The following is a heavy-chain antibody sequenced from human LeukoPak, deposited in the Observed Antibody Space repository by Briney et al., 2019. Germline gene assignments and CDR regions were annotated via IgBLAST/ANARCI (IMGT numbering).Heavy chain of an antibody. CDR1: GFTFSSYG. V-gene: IGHV3-30*02. J-gene: IGHJ4*02. D-gene: IGHD6-6*01. Sequence: PGGSLSLSCAASGFTFSSYGMHWVRQPPGKGLEWVAFIRYDGSNKYYADSVKGRFTISRDNSKNTLYLQMNSLRAEDTAVYYCAKDFEYSSSSPDYWGQGTLVTVSS. CDR3: AKDFEYSSSSPDY. CDR2: IRYDGSNK.